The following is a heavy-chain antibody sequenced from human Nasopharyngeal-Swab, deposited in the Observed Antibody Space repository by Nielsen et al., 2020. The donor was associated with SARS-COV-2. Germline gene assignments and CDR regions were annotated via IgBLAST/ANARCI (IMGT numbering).Heavy chain of an antibody. D-gene: IGHD3-16*01. CDR1: GGSFSGYY. J-gene: IGHJ5*02. V-gene: IGHV4-34*01. CDR2: INHSGST. Sequence: SETLSLTCAVYGGSFSGYYWSWIRQPPGKGLEWIGEINHSGSTNYNPSLKSRVTIPVDTSKNQFSLKLSSVTAADTAVYYCARDGGVLNWFDPWGQGTLVTVSS. CDR3: ARDGGVLNWFDP.